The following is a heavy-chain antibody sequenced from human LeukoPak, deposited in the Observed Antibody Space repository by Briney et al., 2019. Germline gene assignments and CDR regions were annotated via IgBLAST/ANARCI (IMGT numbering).Heavy chain of an antibody. J-gene: IGHJ4*02. CDR3: ARGMLRGPFPHDY. V-gene: IGHV3-53*01. CDR2: IYSGGST. Sequence: PGGSLRLSCAASGFTVSSNYMSWVRQAPGKGLEWVSDIYSGGSTYYADSVKGQFTISRDNSKNTLYLQMNSLRADDTAVYYCARGMLRGPFPHDYWGQGTLVTVSS. CDR1: GFTVSSNY. D-gene: IGHD3-10*01.